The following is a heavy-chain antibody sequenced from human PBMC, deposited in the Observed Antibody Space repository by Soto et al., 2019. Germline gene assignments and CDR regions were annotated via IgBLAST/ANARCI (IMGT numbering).Heavy chain of an antibody. D-gene: IGHD6-19*01. CDR3: ARDGIAVAGRGYYYHYMEV. J-gene: IGHJ6*03. CDR2: IYYSGST. Sequence: SETLSLTCTVSGGSISSYYWSWIRQPPGKGLEWIGCIYYSGSTNYNPSLKSRVTISVDTSKNQFSLKLSSVTAADTAVYYCARDGIAVAGRGYYYHYMEVWGKGTTVTVSS. CDR1: GGSISSYY. V-gene: IGHV4-59*08.